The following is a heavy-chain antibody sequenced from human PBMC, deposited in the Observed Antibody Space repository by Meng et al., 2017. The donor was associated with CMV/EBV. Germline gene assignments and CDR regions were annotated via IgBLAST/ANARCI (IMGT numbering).Heavy chain of an antibody. D-gene: IGHD2-21*02. CDR1: GFTFSNYA. J-gene: IGHJ6*02. CDR3: AKRSQCLLGVYYYYGLDV. CDR2: ISASGSGTGST. V-gene: IGHV3-23*01. Sequence: GESLMTSCASSGFTFSNYAMSWVRQAPGPGLEWVSGISASGSGTGSTHYAASVKGRFTNSRDNSMNTLYQQMNSLRAEDTALYYCAKRSQCLLGVYYYYGLDVWGQGTTVTVSS.